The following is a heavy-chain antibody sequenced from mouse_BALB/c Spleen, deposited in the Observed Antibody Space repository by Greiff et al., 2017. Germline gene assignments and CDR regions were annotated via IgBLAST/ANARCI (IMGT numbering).Heavy chain of an antibody. J-gene: IGHJ3*01. CDR1: GYAFSSYW. Sequence: QVQLQQSGAELVRPGSSVKISCKASGYAFSSYWMNWVKQRPGQGLEWIGQIYPGDGDTNYNGKFKGKATLTADKSSSTAYMQLSSLTSEDSAVYFCAREVRTPYWGQGTLVTVSA. CDR2: IYPGDGDT. D-gene: IGHD1-3*01. V-gene: IGHV1-80*01. CDR3: AREVRTPY.